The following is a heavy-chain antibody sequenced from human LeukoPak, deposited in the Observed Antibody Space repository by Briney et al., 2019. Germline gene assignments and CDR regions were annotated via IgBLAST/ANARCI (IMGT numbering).Heavy chain of an antibody. V-gene: IGHV3-49*04. CDR1: GFTFGDYA. D-gene: IGHD5-12*01. J-gene: IGHJ4*02. CDR3: TRDGYNRPSDY. Sequence: GGSLRLSCTASGFTFGDYAMRWVRQAPGKGLEWVGFIRSKAYGGTTEYAASVKGRFTISRDDSKSIAYLQMNSLKTEDTAVYYCTRDGYNRPSDYWGQGTLVTVSS. CDR2: IRSKAYGGTT.